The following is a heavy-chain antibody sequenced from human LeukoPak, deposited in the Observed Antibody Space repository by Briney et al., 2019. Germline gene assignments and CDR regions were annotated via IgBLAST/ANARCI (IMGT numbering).Heavy chain of an antibody. J-gene: IGHJ4*02. V-gene: IGHV4-59*01. CDR1: GASITDYY. D-gene: IGHD5-12*01. CDR2: IFYSRNT. Sequence: SETLSLACTVSGASITDYYWSWIRQPPGEGLEWIGYIFYSRNTNYNPSLKSRVTISVDTSNKQFSLKVYSVTAADTAVYFCARGIVATINDYWGQGKLVTVSS. CDR3: ARGIVATINDY.